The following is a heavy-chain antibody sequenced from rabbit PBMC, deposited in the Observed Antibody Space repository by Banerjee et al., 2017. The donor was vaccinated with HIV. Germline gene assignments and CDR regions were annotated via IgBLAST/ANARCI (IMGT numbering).Heavy chain of an antibody. CDR3: ARNAGSSPL. D-gene: IGHD8-1*01. J-gene: IGHJ4*01. CDR1: GFDLTTYYM. V-gene: IGHV1S45*01. CDR2: IYGDKGRP. Sequence: QEQLKETGGGLVQPGGSLTLSCKASGFDLTTYYMNWVRQAPGKGLEWIGSIYGDKGRPYYASWVSGRFTISKTSSTTVTLQMTSLTAADTATYFCARNAGSSPLWGPGTLVTVS.